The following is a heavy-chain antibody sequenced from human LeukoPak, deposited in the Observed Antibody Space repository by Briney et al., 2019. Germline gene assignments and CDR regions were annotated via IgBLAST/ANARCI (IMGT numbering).Heavy chain of an antibody. CDR3: ARDLFRWGSYYNHVYYFDY. CDR2: CNPEDGET. D-gene: IGHD3-10*01. J-gene: IGHJ4*02. CDR1: GYTLTELC. Sequence: ASVKVSCKVSGYTLTELCMHWVRQAPGKGLEWMGGCNPEDGETIYAQKFQGRVTMTEDTSTDTAYMELSSLRSEDTAVYYCARDLFRWGSYYNHVYYFDYWGQGTLVTVSS. V-gene: IGHV1-24*01.